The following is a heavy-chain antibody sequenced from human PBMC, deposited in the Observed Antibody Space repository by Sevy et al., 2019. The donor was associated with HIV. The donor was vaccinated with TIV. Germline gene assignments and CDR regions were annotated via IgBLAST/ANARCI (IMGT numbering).Heavy chain of an antibody. V-gene: IGHV3-23*01. CDR3: AKDGYKPSVGDENYYYYYMDV. Sequence: GGSLRLSCAASGFTFSSYAMSWVRQAPGKGLEWVSAISGSGGSTYYADSVKGRFTISRDNSKNTLYLQMNSLRAEDTAAYYCAKDGYKPSVGDENYYYYYMDVWGKGTTVTVSS. D-gene: IGHD1-20*01. J-gene: IGHJ6*03. CDR1: GFTFSSYA. CDR2: ISGSGGST.